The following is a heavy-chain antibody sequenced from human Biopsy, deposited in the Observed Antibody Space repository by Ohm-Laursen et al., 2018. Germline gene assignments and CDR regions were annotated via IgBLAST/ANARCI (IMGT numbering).Heavy chain of an antibody. Sequence: SETLSLTCTVSGGSIYNFFWSWIRQPPGKRLEWIGNIYYSGSTNYNPSLKSRVTISVDRSKNRFSLELSSVTAADTAVYYCARVGVGAPSIDYFDSWGQGALVTVSS. CDR1: GGSIYNFF. J-gene: IGHJ4*02. CDR2: IYYSGST. CDR3: ARVGVGAPSIDYFDS. D-gene: IGHD1-26*01. V-gene: IGHV4-59*01.